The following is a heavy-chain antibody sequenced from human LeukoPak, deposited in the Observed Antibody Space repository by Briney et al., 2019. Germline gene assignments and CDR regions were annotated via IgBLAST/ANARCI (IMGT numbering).Heavy chain of an antibody. V-gene: IGHV4-39*07. CDR3: ARRSPYSTGWSSYFDY. D-gene: IGHD6-19*01. J-gene: IGHJ4*02. CDR2: IYYSGST. CDR1: GGSISSSSYY. Sequence: PSETLSLTCTVSGGSISSSSYYWGWIRQPPGKGLEWIGSIYYSGSTYYNPSLKSRVTISVDTSKNHFSLKLTSVTAADSAVYYCARRSPYSTGWSSYFDYWGQGALVTVSS.